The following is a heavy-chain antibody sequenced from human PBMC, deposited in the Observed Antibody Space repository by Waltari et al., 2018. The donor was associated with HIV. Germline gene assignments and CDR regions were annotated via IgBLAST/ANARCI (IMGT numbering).Heavy chain of an antibody. V-gene: IGHV1-2*06. CDR2: IDPVTVDP. D-gene: IGHD3-3*01. Sequence: QLQLVQSGAEVKDPGASVRVSCKRSGYTFTKFYLHWVRHAPGQGREWMRLIDPVTVDPHCARRLQGNFTMPSESYSSTPYIVLTRVSTDGTALHFCARAYYTGCCPPEDHRRLGSLITLSS. J-gene: IGHJ4*02. CDR3: ARAYYTGCCPPEDH. CDR1: GYTFTKFY.